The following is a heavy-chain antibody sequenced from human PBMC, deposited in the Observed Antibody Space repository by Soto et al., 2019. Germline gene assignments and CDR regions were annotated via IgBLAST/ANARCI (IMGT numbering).Heavy chain of an antibody. CDR3: AHKGPEDWPLDY. J-gene: IGHJ4*02. V-gene: IGHV4-59*01. D-gene: IGHD3-9*01. Sequence: SETLSLTCTVSGGSISGFSWSWVRQPPGKALEWIGHISYIGSTNYNPSLKSRVTKDTSKNQVVLTMTNMDPVDTATYYCAHKGPEDWPLDYWGQGTLVTVSS. CDR2: ISYIGST. CDR1: GGSISGFS.